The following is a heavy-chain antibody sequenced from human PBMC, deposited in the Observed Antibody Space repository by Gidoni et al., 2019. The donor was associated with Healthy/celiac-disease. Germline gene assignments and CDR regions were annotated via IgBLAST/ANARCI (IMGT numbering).Heavy chain of an antibody. J-gene: IGHJ4*02. CDR3: ARERSSSWGRHFDY. CDR2: IYYSGST. Sequence: QVQLQESGPGLVKPSQTLSLTCTVPAGSISSGGYYWSWIRQHPGKGLEWIGYIYYSGSTYYNPSLKSRVTISVDTSKNQFSLKLSSVTAADTAVYYCARERSSSWGRHFDYWGQGTLVTVSS. V-gene: IGHV4-31*03. CDR1: AGSISSGGYY. D-gene: IGHD6-13*01.